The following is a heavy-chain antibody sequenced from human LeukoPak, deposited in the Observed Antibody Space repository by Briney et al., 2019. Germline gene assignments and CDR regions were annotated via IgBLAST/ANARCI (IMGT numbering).Heavy chain of an antibody. CDR1: GYAFSGSY. V-gene: IGHV1-2*02. CDR2: INPKSGGT. CDR3: AREGWGNYYMDV. J-gene: IGHJ6*03. Sequence: ASMKVSCKASGYAFSGSYLHWVRQAPGQGLEWMGWINPKSGGTNYAQKFQGRVTMTRDTSINTGYMELSGLTFDDTALYYCAREGWGNYYMDVWGNGTTVTVSS. D-gene: IGHD2-8*02.